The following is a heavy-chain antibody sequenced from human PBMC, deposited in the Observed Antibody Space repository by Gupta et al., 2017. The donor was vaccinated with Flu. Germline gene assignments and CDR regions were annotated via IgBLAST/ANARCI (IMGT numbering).Heavy chain of an antibody. CDR2: IYTSGST. J-gene: IGHJ4*02. V-gene: IGHV4-4*07. CDR3: ARDVFSGHYYGSGSYYTGDYFDY. CDR1: GGSISSYY. Sequence: QVQLQESGPGLVKPSETLSLTCTVSGGSISSYYWSWIRQPAGKGLEWIGRIYTSGSTNYNPSLKSRVTMSVDTSKNQFSLKLSSVTAADTAVYYCARDVFSGHYYGSGSYYTGDYFDYWGQGTLVTVSS. D-gene: IGHD3-10*01.